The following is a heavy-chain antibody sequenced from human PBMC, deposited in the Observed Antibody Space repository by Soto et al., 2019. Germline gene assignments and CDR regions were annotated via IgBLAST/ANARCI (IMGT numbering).Heavy chain of an antibody. Sequence: GGSLRLSCAASGFTFSSYAMSWVRQAPGKGLEWVSAISGSGGSTYYADSVKGRFTISRDNSKNTLYLQMNSLRAEDTAVYYCAKHSPSDFWSGYYVPNFDYWGQGTLVTVSS. D-gene: IGHD3-3*01. CDR1: GFTFSSYA. J-gene: IGHJ4*02. CDR3: AKHSPSDFWSGYYVPNFDY. CDR2: ISGSGGST. V-gene: IGHV3-23*01.